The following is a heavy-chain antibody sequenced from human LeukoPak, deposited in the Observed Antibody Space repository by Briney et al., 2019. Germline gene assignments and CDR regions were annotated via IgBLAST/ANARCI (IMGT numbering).Heavy chain of an antibody. J-gene: IGHJ4*02. D-gene: IGHD3-10*01. CDR1: GYTFTGYY. Sequence: GASVKVSCKASGYTFTGYYMHWVRQAPGQGLEWTGRINPNSGGTNYAQKFQGRVTMTRDTSISTAYMELSRLRSDDTAVYYCARDYDSGPMVRGVTLDYWGQGTLVTVSS. V-gene: IGHV1-2*06. CDR3: ARDYDSGPMVRGVTLDY. CDR2: INPNSGGT.